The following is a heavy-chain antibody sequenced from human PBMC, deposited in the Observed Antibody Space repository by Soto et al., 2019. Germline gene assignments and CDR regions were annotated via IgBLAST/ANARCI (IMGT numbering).Heavy chain of an antibody. CDR2: IKIRGNSR. V-gene: IGHV3-23*01. Sequence: GGSLRLSFAPSEFIFSNYAMSWFRKSPGKGLEWVSSIKIRGNSRYYADSVKGRFTISRENSNNTLYLQISSLRAEDTAVYYCSKTPQPQWLQYNWFDLWGQGTLVTVSS. CDR1: EFIFSNYA. D-gene: IGHD6-19*01. J-gene: IGHJ5*02. CDR3: SKTPQPQWLQYNWFDL.